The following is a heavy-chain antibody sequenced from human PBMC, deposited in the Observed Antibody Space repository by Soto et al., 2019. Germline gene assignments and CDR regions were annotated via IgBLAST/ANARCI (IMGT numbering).Heavy chain of an antibody. D-gene: IGHD2-8*01. Sequence: EVQLVESGGGLVKPGGSLRLSCAASGFTFSNAWMNWVRQAPGKGLEWVGRIKSKADGVTTDYAGAVKVRFNILRDESTNTLYMQKNSLKTEDTAVYYCTTDHRDRLINSYGMDVWGQGTTVTVSS. CDR2: IKSKADGVTT. J-gene: IGHJ6*02. CDR3: TTDHRDRLINSYGMDV. V-gene: IGHV3-15*07. CDR1: GFTFSNAW.